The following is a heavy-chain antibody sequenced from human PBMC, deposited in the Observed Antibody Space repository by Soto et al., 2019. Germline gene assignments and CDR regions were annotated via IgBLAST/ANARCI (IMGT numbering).Heavy chain of an antibody. J-gene: IGHJ6*03. V-gene: IGHV4-59*01. Sequence: SEPMSVTCSVAGGSSSSYYWSWIRQPPGKGLEWIGYIYYSGSTNYNPSLKSRVTISVDTSKNQFSLKLSSVTAADTAVYYCARAPDFWSGYFYYYYMDVWGKGTTVTVSS. D-gene: IGHD3-3*01. CDR3: ARAPDFWSGYFYYYYMDV. CDR1: GGSSSSYY. CDR2: IYYSGST.